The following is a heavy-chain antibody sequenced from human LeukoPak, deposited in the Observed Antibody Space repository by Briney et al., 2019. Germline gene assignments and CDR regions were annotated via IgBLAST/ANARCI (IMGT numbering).Heavy chain of an antibody. V-gene: IGHV4-39*01. J-gene: IGHJ5*02. D-gene: IGHD2-21*01. CDR1: GGSISSSSYY. CDR3: ARHVGMIWFDP. Sequence: SETLSLTCTVSGGSISSSSYYWGWIRQPPGKWLEWIGSIYYSGSTYYNPSLKSRVTISVDTSKNQFSLKLSSVTAADTAVYHCARHVGMIWFDPWGQGTLVTVSS. CDR2: IYYSGST.